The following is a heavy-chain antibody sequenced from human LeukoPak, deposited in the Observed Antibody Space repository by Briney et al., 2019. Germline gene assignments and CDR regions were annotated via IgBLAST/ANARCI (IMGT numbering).Heavy chain of an antibody. CDR1: GYTLTELS. J-gene: IGHJ3*02. Sequence: ASVKVSCKVSGYTLTELSMHWVRQAPGKGLEWMGGFDPEDGETIYAQKFQGRVTITADESTSTAYMELSSLRSEDTAVYYCAVYDSSGYYSEDAFDIWGQGTMVTVSS. V-gene: IGHV1-24*01. CDR2: FDPEDGET. D-gene: IGHD3-22*01. CDR3: AVYDSSGYYSEDAFDI.